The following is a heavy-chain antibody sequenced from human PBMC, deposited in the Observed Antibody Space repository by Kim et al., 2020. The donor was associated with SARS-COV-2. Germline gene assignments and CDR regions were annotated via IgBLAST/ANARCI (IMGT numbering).Heavy chain of an antibody. CDR2: NK. J-gene: IGHJ4*02. Sequence: NKYYVDPVKGRFTISRDNSKNTLYLQMNSLRTEDTAVYYCARDGSSSWFYWGQGTLVTVSS. D-gene: IGHD6-13*01. V-gene: IGHV3-30*01. CDR3: ARDGSSSWFY.